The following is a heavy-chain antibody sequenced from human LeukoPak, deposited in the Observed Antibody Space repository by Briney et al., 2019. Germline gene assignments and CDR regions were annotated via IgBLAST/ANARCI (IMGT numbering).Heavy chain of an antibody. Sequence: ASVKVSCKASGYTFTSYYMHWVRQAPGQGLEWMGIINPSGGSTSYAQKFQGRVTMTRDMSTSTVYMELSSLRSEDTAVYYCARDSRSWWRGGSWFDPWGQGTLVTVSS. CDR1: GYTFTSYY. V-gene: IGHV1-46*01. CDR3: ARDSRSWWRGGSWFDP. J-gene: IGHJ5*02. D-gene: IGHD6-13*01. CDR2: INPSGGST.